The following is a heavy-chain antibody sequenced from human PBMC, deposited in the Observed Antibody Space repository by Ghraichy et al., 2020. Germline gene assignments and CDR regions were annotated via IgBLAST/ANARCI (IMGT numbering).Heavy chain of an antibody. Sequence: SETLSLTCTVSGGSISSYYWSWIRQPPGKGLEWIGYIYYSGSTNYNPSLKSRVTISVDTSKNQFSLKLSSVTAADTAVYYCAREGLDFGLDYYYGMDVWGQGTTVTVSS. CDR3: AREGLDFGLDYYYGMDV. D-gene: IGHD3-10*01. CDR2: IYYSGST. CDR1: GGSISSYY. J-gene: IGHJ6*02. V-gene: IGHV4-59*01.